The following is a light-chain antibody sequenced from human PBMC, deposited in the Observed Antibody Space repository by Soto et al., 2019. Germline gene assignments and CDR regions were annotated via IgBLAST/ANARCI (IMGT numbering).Light chain of an antibody. CDR1: SSDVGRYNY. CDR3: SSYATSSPVV. V-gene: IGLV2-14*01. CDR2: EVS. J-gene: IGLJ2*01. Sequence: QSVLTQPASVSGSPGQSITISCTGTSSDVGRYNYVSWYQQHPGKAPKLIIYEVSDRPSGVSHRFSASKSGNTASLTISGLQAEDEADYFCSSYATSSPVVFGGGTKVTVL.